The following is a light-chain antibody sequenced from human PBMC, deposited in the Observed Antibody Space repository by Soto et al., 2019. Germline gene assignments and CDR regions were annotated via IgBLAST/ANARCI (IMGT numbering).Light chain of an antibody. CDR1: QSVSSSY. J-gene: IGKJ1*01. CDR3: QQYGSSM. CDR2: GAS. V-gene: IGKV3-20*01. Sequence: EIVLTQSPGTLSLSPGERATLSCRASQSVSSSYLAWYQQKPGQAPRLLIYGASSRATGIPDRFSGSGSGTDFTLTISRLEPEYFAVYYCQQYGSSMFGQGTKVEIK.